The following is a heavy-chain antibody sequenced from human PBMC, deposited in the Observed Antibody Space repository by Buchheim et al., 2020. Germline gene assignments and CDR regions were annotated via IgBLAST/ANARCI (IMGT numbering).Heavy chain of an antibody. CDR2: INHSGST. CDR1: GGSFSGYY. J-gene: IGHJ4*02. V-gene: IGHV4-34*01. Sequence: QVQLQQWGAGLLKPSETLSLTCAVYGGSFSGYYWSWIRQPPGKGLEWIGEINHSGSTNYNPSLKSRVTIPVDTSKNQFSMRLSSVTAADTAVYYCARGRLTKQTNNKAMSKWGQGTL. D-gene: IGHD1/OR15-1a*01. CDR3: ARGRLTKQTNNKAMSK.